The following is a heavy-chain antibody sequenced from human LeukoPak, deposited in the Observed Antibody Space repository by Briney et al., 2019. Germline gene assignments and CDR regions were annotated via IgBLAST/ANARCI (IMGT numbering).Heavy chain of an antibody. CDR1: GFTFNSYA. V-gene: IGHV3-30-3*01. D-gene: IGHD1/OR15-1a*01. CDR2: ISYDGSNK. J-gene: IGHJ3*02. Sequence: GGSLRLSCAASGFTFNSYAMHWVRQAPGKGLEWAAVISYDGSNKYYADSVKGRFTFSRDNSKNTLYLQMNSLRAEDTAVYYCARARGYRTIDAFDIWGQGTMVTVSS. CDR3: ARARGYRTIDAFDI.